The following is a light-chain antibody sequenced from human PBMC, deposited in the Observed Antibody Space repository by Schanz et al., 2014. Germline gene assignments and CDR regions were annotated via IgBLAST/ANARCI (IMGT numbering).Light chain of an antibody. CDR2: EVS. CDR3: ATWDDSLNGWV. Sequence: QSALTQPPSASGSPGQSVTISCTGTSSDIGGYNYVSWYQQHPGKAPKILIYEVSKRPSGVPDRFSGSKSGNTASLTVSGLQAEDEADYCCATWDDSLNGWVFGGGTKLTVL. CDR1: SSDIGGYNY. J-gene: IGLJ3*02. V-gene: IGLV2-8*01.